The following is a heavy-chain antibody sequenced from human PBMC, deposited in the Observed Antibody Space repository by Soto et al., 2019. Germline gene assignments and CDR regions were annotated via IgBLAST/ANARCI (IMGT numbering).Heavy chain of an antibody. D-gene: IGHD2-2*01. CDR2: ISAYNGNT. V-gene: IGHV1-18*01. CDR1: GYTFTSYG. J-gene: IGHJ5*02. CDR3: ARDGTPVYCSSTSCYPEDPWFDP. Sequence: QVQLVQSGAEVKKPGASVKVSCKASGYTFTSYGISWVRQAPGQGLEWMGWISAYNGNTNYAQKLQGRVTMTTDTSTSTAYMELRSLRSDATAVYYCARDGTPVYCSSTSCYPEDPWFDPWGQGTLVTVSS.